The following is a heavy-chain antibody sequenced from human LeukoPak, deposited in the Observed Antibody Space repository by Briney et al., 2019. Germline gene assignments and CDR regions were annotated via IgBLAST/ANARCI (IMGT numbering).Heavy chain of an antibody. J-gene: IGHJ6*02. CDR1: GFTFSSYS. Sequence: GGSLRLSCAASGFTFSSYSMNWVRQAPGKGLEWVSSISSSSSYIYYADSVKGRFTISRDNAKNSLYLQMNSLRAEDTAVYYCARERLGSSSWYYYTVWTSGAKGPRSPSP. CDR2: ISSSSSYI. D-gene: IGHD6-13*01. CDR3: ARERLGSSSWYYYTVWTS. V-gene: IGHV3-21*01.